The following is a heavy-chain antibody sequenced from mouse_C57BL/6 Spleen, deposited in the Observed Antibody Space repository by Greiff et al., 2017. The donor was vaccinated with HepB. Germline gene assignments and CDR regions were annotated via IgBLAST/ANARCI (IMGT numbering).Heavy chain of an antibody. CDR1: GYTFTSYW. D-gene: IGHD2-5*01. J-gene: IGHJ1*03. V-gene: IGHV1-64*01. Sequence: QVQLQQPGAELVKPGASVKLSCKASGYTFTSYWMHWVKQRPGQGLEWIGMIHPNSCSTNYNEKFKSKATLTVDKSSSTAYMQLSSLTSEDSAVYYCARSHYSNYVGYFDVWGTGTTVTVSS. CDR3: ARSHYSNYVGYFDV. CDR2: IHPNSCST.